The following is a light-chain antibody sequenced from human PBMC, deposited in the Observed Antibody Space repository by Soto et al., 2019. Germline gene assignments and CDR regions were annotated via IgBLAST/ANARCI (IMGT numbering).Light chain of an antibody. V-gene: IGKV1-39*01. CDR2: AAS. CDR1: QSISSY. CDR3: SQSYSTHRT. Sequence: TPLPQSSFSLAASVLDRVTITCRASQSISSYLNWYHQSTGKAPNLLIYAASSLQRRGASTFIGSGSGTAESLIIISLQHEDFSPTYCSQSYSTHRTFGQGTKVAIK. J-gene: IGKJ1*01.